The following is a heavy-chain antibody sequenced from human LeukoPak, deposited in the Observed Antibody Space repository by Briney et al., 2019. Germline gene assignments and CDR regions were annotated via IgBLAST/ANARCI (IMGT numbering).Heavy chain of an antibody. CDR1: GFTFSGYL. CDR3: ARDGRSGNFDK. V-gene: IGHV3-74*01. D-gene: IGHD1-26*01. Sequence: GVSLRLSGAGSGFTFSGYLMHVVGQAQGKGLAWVSVIRSDGSITTYADSVKGRFTISRDTAKNTLYLQMNSLRAEDTAVYYCARDGRSGNFDKWGQGTLVSVSS. J-gene: IGHJ4*02. CDR2: IRSDGSIT.